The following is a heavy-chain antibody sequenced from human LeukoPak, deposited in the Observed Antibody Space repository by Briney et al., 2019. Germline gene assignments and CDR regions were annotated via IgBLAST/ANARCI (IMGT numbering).Heavy chain of an antibody. D-gene: IGHD3-3*01. CDR3: AKDLCGVVSAYYFDY. Sequence: GGTLRLSCAASGFTFSSYGMHWVRQAPGKGLEWVAFIRYDGSNKYYADSVKGRCTISRDNSKNTMYLQMNSLRAEDTAVYYCAKDLCGVVSAYYFDYWGQGTLVTVSS. J-gene: IGHJ4*02. CDR1: GFTFSSYG. V-gene: IGHV3-30*02. CDR2: IRYDGSNK.